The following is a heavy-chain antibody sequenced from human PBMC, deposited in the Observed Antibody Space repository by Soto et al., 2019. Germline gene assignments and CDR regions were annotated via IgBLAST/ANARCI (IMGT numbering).Heavy chain of an antibody. D-gene: IGHD3-16*01. CDR1: GFAVSSNH. CDR3: ATGVNYRPILG. CDR2: IYDDDRT. J-gene: IGHJ4*02. Sequence: EVQLVESGGGLVQPGGSLTLSCAASGFAVSSNHMTWVRLAPGKGLEWVSVIYDDDRTFYADSVKGRFIISRDNSENTLYLHMNSLRDEDTAVYYCATGVNYRPILGWGQGTLVTVSS. V-gene: IGHV3-66*01.